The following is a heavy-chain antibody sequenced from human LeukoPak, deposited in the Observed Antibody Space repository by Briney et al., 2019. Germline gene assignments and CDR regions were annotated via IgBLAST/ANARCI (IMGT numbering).Heavy chain of an antibody. D-gene: IGHD3-16*02. V-gene: IGHV3-48*01. Sequence: GGSLRLSCAASGFTFSSYSMNWVRQAPGKGLEWVSYISSSSRTIYYADSVKGRFTISRDNSKNTLYLQMNSLRAEDTAVYYCARAFLTYYDYVWGSYRYSLFDYWGQGTLVTVSS. CDR3: ARAFLTYYDYVWGSYRYSLFDY. CDR2: ISSSSRTI. J-gene: IGHJ4*02. CDR1: GFTFSSYS.